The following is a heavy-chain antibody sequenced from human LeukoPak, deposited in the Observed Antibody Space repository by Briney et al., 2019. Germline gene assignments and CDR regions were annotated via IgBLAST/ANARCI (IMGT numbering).Heavy chain of an antibody. CDR3: ARLGSYSTGWADY. D-gene: IGHD6-19*01. Sequence: GESLQISCKGSGYSFTTYWIGWVRQMPGKGLEWMGFIYPGDSDTTYSPSFQGQVTISADKYISTAYLQWSSLKASDTAMYYCARLGSYSTGWADYWGQGTLVTVSS. CDR2: IYPGDSDT. V-gene: IGHV5-51*01. J-gene: IGHJ4*02. CDR1: GYSFTTYW.